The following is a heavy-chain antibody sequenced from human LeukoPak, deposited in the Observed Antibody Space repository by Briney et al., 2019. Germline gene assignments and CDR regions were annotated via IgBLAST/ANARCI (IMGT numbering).Heavy chain of an antibody. CDR2: IYYSGST. Sequence: PSETLSLTCTVSGGSISSSSYYWGWIRQPPGKGLEWIGSIYYSGSTYYNPSLKCRVTMSVDTSKNQFSLKLSSVTAAETAVYYCARLDTAMVGYWGQGTLVTVSS. V-gene: IGHV4-39*01. CDR1: GGSISSSSYY. D-gene: IGHD5-18*01. J-gene: IGHJ4*02. CDR3: ARLDTAMVGY.